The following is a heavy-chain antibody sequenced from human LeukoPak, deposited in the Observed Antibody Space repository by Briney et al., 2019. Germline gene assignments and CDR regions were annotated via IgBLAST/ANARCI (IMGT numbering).Heavy chain of an antibody. J-gene: IGHJ6*02. V-gene: IGHV3-30-3*01. D-gene: IGHD3-10*01. CDR1: GFTFSSYA. CDR2: ISYDGSNK. CDR3: ARVDYYGSGSSGYYYYGMDV. Sequence: PGRSLRLSCAASGFTFSSYAMHWVRQAPGKGLEWVAVISYDGSNKYYADSVKGRFTISRDNSKNTLYLQMNSLRAEDMAVYYCARVDYYGSGSSGYYYYGMDVWGQGTTVTVSS.